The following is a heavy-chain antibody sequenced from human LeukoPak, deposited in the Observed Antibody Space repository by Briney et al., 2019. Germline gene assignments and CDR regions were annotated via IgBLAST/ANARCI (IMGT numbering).Heavy chain of an antibody. CDR2: INPNSGGT. CDR3: ARELMITFGGVIVPRPSDAFDI. Sequence: ASVKVSCKASGYTFTGYYMHWVRQAPGQGLEWMGWINPNSGGTNYAQKFQGWVTMTRDTPISTAYMELSRLRSDDTAVYYCARELMITFGGVIVPRPSDAFDIWGQGTMVTVSS. V-gene: IGHV1-2*04. J-gene: IGHJ3*02. D-gene: IGHD3-16*02. CDR1: GYTFTGYY.